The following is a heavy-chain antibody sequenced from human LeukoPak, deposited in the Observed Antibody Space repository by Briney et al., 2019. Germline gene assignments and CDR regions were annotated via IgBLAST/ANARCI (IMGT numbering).Heavy chain of an antibody. V-gene: IGHV3-74*01. Sequence: PGGSLRLSCAASGFTFSNYWMHWVRQAPGKGLVWVSRIQSDGSSPTYADSVKGRFTISRDDAKNTLYLQMNSLRAEDTAVYYCARVQKQSGGYVDFDYWGQGTLVTVSS. CDR1: GFTFSNYW. J-gene: IGHJ4*02. CDR2: IQSDGSSP. D-gene: IGHD5-12*01. CDR3: ARVQKQSGGYVDFDY.